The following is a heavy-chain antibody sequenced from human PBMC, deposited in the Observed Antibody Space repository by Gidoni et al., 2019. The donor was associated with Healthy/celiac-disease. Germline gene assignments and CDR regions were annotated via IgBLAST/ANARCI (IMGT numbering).Heavy chain of an antibody. V-gene: IGHV4-31*03. J-gene: IGHJ6*03. CDR1: GGSISSGGYY. D-gene: IGHD3-3*01. CDR2: IYYSGSN. CDR3: AREYYDFCSGYSLPPTTRYMDV. Sequence: QVQLQESGPGLVKPSQTLSLTCTVSGGSISSGGYYWRWIRQHPGKGLEWIGYIYYSGSNYYNPSLKSRVTISVDTSKNQFALKLSSVTAADTAVYYCAREYYDFCSGYSLPPTTRYMDVWGKGTTVTVSS.